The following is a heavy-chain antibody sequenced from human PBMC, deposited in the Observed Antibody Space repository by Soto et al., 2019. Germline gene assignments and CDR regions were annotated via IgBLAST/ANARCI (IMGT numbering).Heavy chain of an antibody. CDR3: ARDPDSSSRYYYGMDV. D-gene: IGHD6-13*01. Sequence: ASVKVSCKASGYTFTSYGISWVRQAPGQGLEWMGWISAYNGNTNYAQKLQGRVTMTTDTSTSTAYMELRSLRSDDTAVYYCARDPDSSSRYYYGMDVWGQGTTVTVS. CDR1: GYTFTSYG. J-gene: IGHJ6*02. CDR2: ISAYNGNT. V-gene: IGHV1-18*04.